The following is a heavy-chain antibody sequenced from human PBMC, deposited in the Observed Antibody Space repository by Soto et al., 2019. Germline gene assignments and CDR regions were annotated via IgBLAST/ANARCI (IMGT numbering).Heavy chain of an antibody. J-gene: IGHJ3*02. CDR3: AHIMITWGGVSALDAFDM. CDR2: IYWDDDR. Sequence: SGPTLVTPTQTLTLTCSFSGFSLSTSRVGVAWIRPPPRKALEWLAIIYWDDDRRYSPSLKTRLAITKDTSKNQVVLTMANLDPGDTATYYCAHIMITWGGVSALDAFDMWGQGTMVTVSS. D-gene: IGHD3-16*01. CDR1: GFSLSTSRVG. V-gene: IGHV2-5*02.